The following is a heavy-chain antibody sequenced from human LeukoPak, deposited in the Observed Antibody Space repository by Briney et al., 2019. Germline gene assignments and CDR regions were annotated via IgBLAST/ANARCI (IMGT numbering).Heavy chain of an antibody. D-gene: IGHD5-12*01. V-gene: IGHV1-18*04. Sequence: GASVKVSCKASGYTFTKFGFSWVRQAPGQGLEWMGWISARNSNTNYAQRVQGRVTMTTDTSTSTAYIELRSLRSDDTAVYFCARDGGYDFHYFDYWGQGTLVTVSS. CDR3: ARDGGYDFHYFDY. CDR2: ISARNSNT. CDR1: GYTFTKFG. J-gene: IGHJ4*02.